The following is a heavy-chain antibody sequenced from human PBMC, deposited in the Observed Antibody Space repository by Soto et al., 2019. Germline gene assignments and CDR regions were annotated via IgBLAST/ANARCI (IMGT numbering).Heavy chain of an antibody. Sequence: EVQLLESGGGLVQPGGSLRLSCAASGFTFSSYAMSWVRQAPGKGLEWVSAISGSGGSTYYADSVKGRFTISRDNSKNKLYQQMNSLRAEDTAVYYCAKDGVGGIAAAGPFDYWGQGTLVTVSS. CDR2: ISGSGGST. D-gene: IGHD6-13*01. V-gene: IGHV3-23*01. CDR1: GFTFSSYA. CDR3: AKDGVGGIAAAGPFDY. J-gene: IGHJ4*02.